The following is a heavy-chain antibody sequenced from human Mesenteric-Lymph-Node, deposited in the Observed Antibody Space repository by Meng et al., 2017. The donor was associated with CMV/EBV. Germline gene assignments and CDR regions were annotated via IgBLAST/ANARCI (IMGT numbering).Heavy chain of an antibody. CDR3: AKDSGFWSPDY. D-gene: IGHD3-3*01. CDR2: ISSSGSTI. V-gene: IGHV3-11*04. CDR1: GFTFSDYY. Sequence: GGSLRLSCAASGFTFSDYYMSWIRQAPGKGLEWVSYISSSGSTIYYADSVKGRFTISRDNAKNSLYLQMNSLRAEDTAIYYCAKDSGFWSPDYWGQGTLVTVSS. J-gene: IGHJ4*02.